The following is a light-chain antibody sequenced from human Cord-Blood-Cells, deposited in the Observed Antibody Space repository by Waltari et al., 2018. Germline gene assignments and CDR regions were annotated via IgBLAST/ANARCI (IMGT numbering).Light chain of an antibody. J-gene: IGKJ3*01. CDR1: QSVSSSY. Sequence: LSPGERATLSCRASQSVSSSYLAWYQQKPGQAPRLLIYGASSRATGIPDRFSGSGSGTDFTLTISRLEPEDFAVYYCQQYGSSLYTFGPGTKVDIK. CDR2: GAS. V-gene: IGKV3-20*01. CDR3: QQYGSSLYT.